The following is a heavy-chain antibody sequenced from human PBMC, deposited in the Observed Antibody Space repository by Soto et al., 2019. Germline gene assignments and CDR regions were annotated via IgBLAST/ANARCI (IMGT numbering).Heavy chain of an antibody. CDR1: GFSLSTSGMC. CDR2: IDWDDDK. Sequence: GPTLVNPTQSLTLPCTFSGFSLSTSGMCVSWIRQPPGKALEWLARIDWDDDKYYSTSLKTRLTISKDTSKNQVVLTMTNMDPVDTATYYCARIKVGATQLADYWGQGTLVTVSS. CDR3: ARIKVGATQLADY. J-gene: IGHJ4*02. D-gene: IGHD1-26*01. V-gene: IGHV2-70*11.